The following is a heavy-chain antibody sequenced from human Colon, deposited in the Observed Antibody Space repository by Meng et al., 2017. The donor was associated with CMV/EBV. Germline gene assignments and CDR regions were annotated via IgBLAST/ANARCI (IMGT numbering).Heavy chain of an antibody. Sequence: ASVKVSCKTSGYPFTIHYIHWVRQAPGRGLEWMGWMNPNSGDTNYAQRFQDRVEMTRDTTVNTAYLDLTSLRSADTAVYYCATLSNYDSTISDFWGQGTLVTVSS. CDR3: ATLSNYDSTISDF. CDR2: MNPNSGDT. CDR1: GYPFTIHY. J-gene: IGHJ4*02. D-gene: IGHD5/OR15-5a*01. V-gene: IGHV1-2*02.